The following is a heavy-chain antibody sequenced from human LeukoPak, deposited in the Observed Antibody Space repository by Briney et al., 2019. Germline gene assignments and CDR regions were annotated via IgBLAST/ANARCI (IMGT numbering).Heavy chain of an antibody. J-gene: IGHJ6*02. CDR2: IYSGGST. V-gene: IGHV3-53*05. D-gene: IGHD1-1*01. CDR1: GFTVSSNY. Sequence: GGSLRLSCAASGFTVSSNYMSWVRQAPGKGLEWVSVIYSGGSTYYADSVKGRSTISRDNSKNTLYLQVNSLRAEDTALYYCARDYRSGTPTYGMDVWGQGTTVTVSS. CDR3: ARDYRSGTPTYGMDV.